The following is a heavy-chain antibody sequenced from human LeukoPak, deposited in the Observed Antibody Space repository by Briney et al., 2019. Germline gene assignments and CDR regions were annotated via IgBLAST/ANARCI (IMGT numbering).Heavy chain of an antibody. V-gene: IGHV1-2*02. CDR1: GYTFTGYY. D-gene: IGHD6-6*01. CDR2: INPNSGGT. J-gene: IGHJ4*02. Sequence: ASVKVSCKASGYTFTGYYMHWVRQAPGQGLEWMGWINPNSGGTNYAQKFQGRVTMTRDTSISTAYMELSRLKSDDTAVYYCARDLRHRFVRVDYWGQGTLVTVSS. CDR3: ARDLRHRFVRVDY.